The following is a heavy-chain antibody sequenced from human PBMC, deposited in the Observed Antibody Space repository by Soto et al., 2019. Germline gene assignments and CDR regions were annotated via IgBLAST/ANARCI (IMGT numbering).Heavy chain of an antibody. Sequence: GASVKVSCKASGYTFTSYGISWVRQARGQRLEWIGWIVVGSGNTNYAQKFQERVTITRDMSTSTAYMELSSLRSEDTAVYYCAADSVAGQAVAGSYYYYGMDVWGQGTTVTVSS. J-gene: IGHJ6*02. CDR3: AADSVAGQAVAGSYYYYGMDV. CDR1: GYTFTSYG. CDR2: IVVGSGNT. D-gene: IGHD6-19*01. V-gene: IGHV1-58*02.